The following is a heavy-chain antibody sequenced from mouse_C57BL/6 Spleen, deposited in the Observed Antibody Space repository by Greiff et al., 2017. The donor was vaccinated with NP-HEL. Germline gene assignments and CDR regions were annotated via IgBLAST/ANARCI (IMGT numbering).Heavy chain of an antibody. D-gene: IGHD1-1*01. CDR1: GYTFTSYW. Sequence: QVQLQQPGAELVRPGSSVKLSCKASGYTFTSYWMHWVKQRPIQGLEWIGNIDPSDSETHYNQKFKDKATLTVDKSSSTAYMQLSSLTSEDSAVYYCARNGSPKRYYAMDYWGQGTSVTVSS. CDR3: ARNGSPKRYYAMDY. CDR2: IDPSDSET. J-gene: IGHJ4*01. V-gene: IGHV1-52*01.